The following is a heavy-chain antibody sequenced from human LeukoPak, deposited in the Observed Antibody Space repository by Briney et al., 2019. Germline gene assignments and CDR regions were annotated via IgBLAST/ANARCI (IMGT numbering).Heavy chain of an antibody. CDR2: INAGNGNT. V-gene: IGHV1-3*01. CDR3: ARGEIGGNFDP. J-gene: IGHJ5*02. Sequence: ASVKVSCKASGYTFTSYAMHWVRQAPGQRLEWMGWINAGNGNTKYSQKFRGRVTITRDTSASTAYMELSNLRSEDTAVYYCARGEIGGNFDPWGQGTLVTVSS. CDR1: GYTFTSYA. D-gene: IGHD4-23*01.